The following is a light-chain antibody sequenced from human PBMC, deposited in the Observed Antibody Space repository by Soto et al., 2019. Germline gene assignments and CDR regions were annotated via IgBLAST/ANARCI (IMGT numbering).Light chain of an antibody. CDR1: SSNIGAGYN. V-gene: IGLV1-40*01. Sequence: QSALTQPPSVSGAPGQRVTISCNGSSSNIGAGYNVHWYQQLPGTAPKLLIYGNSNRPSGVPDRFSGSKSGTSASLAITGLQAEDEADYYCQSYDSSLSAVVFGGGTKLTVL. CDR2: GNS. J-gene: IGLJ2*01. CDR3: QSYDSSLSAVV.